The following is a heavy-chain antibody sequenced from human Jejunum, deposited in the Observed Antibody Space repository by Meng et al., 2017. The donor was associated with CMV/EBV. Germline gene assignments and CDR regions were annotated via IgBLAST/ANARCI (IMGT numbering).Heavy chain of an antibody. CDR3: AKADIYDC. J-gene: IGHJ4*02. CDR1: GYTFTGYY. D-gene: IGHD2-15*01. V-gene: IGHV1-2*02. Sequence: QEQLVQAGAGVKKPGASGKVSCKASGYTFTGYYIHWLRQAPGQGLEWMGWIDPYSGTTNYAQNFQGRVTMTRGTSINTAYMELSRLKSDDTAVYYCAKADIYDCWGQGTLVTVSS. CDR2: IDPYSGTT.